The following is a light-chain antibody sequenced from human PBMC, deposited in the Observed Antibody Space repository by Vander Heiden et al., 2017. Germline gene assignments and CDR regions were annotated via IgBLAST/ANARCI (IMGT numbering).Light chain of an antibody. Sequence: QSALTQPASVSGSPGQSTTISCTGTSSDVGGYNYVSWYQQHPGKAPKLMIYEVSNRPSGVSNRFSGSKSGNTASLTISGLQAEDEADYYCSSYTSSPDVVFGGGTKLTVL. CDR1: SSDVGGYNY. J-gene: IGLJ2*01. CDR2: EVS. V-gene: IGLV2-14*01. CDR3: SSYTSSPDVV.